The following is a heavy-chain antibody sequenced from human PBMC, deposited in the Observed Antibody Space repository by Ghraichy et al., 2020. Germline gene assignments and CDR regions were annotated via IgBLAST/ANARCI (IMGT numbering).Heavy chain of an antibody. D-gene: IGHD5-18*01. CDR3: AKGEEDTAMVKWVPQGRFDY. Sequence: GGSLRLSCAASGFTFSSYAMSWVRQAPGKGLEWVSAISGSGGSTYYADSVKGRFTISRDNSKNTLYLQMNSLRAEDTAVYYCAKGEEDTAMVKWVPQGRFDYWGQGTLVTVSS. CDR2: ISGSGGST. V-gene: IGHV3-23*01. J-gene: IGHJ4*02. CDR1: GFTFSSYA.